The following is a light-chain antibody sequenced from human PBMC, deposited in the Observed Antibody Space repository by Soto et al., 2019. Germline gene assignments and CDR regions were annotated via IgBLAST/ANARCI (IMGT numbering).Light chain of an antibody. V-gene: IGKV3-20*01. Sequence: EIVLTQSPGTLSLSPGERATLSCRASQSVSSTYLGWYQQRPGQAPRLLIYGASSRATGIPDRFSGSGSGTDFTLTISRLEPEDFAAYYCQQYAGSPLAFGGGTKVEIK. J-gene: IGKJ4*01. CDR2: GAS. CDR1: QSVSSTY. CDR3: QQYAGSPLA.